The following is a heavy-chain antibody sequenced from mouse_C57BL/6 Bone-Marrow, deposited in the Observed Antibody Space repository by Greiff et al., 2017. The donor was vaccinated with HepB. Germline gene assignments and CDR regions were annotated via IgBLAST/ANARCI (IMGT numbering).Heavy chain of an antibody. CDR1: GYTFTSYG. V-gene: IGHV1-81*01. D-gene: IGHD1-1*01. CDR3: ARGYYGSSYFDY. J-gene: IGHJ2*01. CDR2: IYPRSGNT. Sequence: VQLQQSGAELARPGASVKLSCKASGYTFTSYGISWVKQSTGQGLEWIGEIYPRSGNTYYNEKFKGKATLTADKSSSTAYMELRSLTSEDSAVYFCARGYYGSSYFDYWGQGTTLTVSS.